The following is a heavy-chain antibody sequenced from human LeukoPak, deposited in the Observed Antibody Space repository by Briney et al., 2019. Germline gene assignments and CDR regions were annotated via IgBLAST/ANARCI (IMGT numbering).Heavy chain of an antibody. CDR2: IYTSGST. CDR1: GGSFSSYY. J-gene: IGHJ4*02. V-gene: IGHV4-4*07. D-gene: IGHD5-24*01. Sequence: SETLSLTCTVSGGSFSSYYWSWIRQPAGKGLEWIGRIYTSGSTNYNSSLKSRVTMSVDTSKNQVSLKLSSVTAADPAVYYCATGDGYNSFDYWGQGTLVTVSS. CDR3: ATGDGYNSFDY.